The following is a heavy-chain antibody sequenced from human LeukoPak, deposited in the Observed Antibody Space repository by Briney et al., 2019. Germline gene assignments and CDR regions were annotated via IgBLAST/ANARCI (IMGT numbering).Heavy chain of an antibody. CDR2: INHSGST. V-gene: IGHV4-34*01. CDR1: GGSFSGYY. D-gene: IGHD2-2*01. CDR3: ARVYGSTDY. J-gene: IGHJ4*02. Sequence: SEALSLTCAVYGGSFSGYYWSWIRQPPGKGLEWIGEINHSGSTNYNLSLKSRVTISVDTSKNQFSLKLSSVTAADTAVYYCARVYGSTDYWGQGTLVTVSS.